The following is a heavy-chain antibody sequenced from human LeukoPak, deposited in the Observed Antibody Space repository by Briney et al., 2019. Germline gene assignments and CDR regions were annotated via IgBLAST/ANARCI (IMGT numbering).Heavy chain of an antibody. CDR3: ARSQGYYDILTGYYTFDY. CDR2: ISAYNGNT. D-gene: IGHD3-9*01. Sequence: ASVNVSCEASGYTFTSYGISWVRQAPGQGLEWMGWISAYNGNTNYAQKLQGRVTMTTDTSTSTAYMELRSLRSDDTAVYYCARSQGYYDILTGYYTFDYWGQGTLVTVSS. V-gene: IGHV1-18*01. J-gene: IGHJ4*02. CDR1: GYTFTSYG.